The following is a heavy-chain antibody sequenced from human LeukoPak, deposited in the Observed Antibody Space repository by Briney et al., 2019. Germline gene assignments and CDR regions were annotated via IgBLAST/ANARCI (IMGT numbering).Heavy chain of an antibody. D-gene: IGHD1-14*01. Sequence: SETLSLTCAVYGGSLRADFWSWIRQPPGKGLEWIGDIHPGGSTKYNPSLESRVAISVDTSKNQFSLRLTSVTAADTAVYYCARAPDRIRFDPWGQGALVTVSS. CDR1: GGSLRADF. J-gene: IGHJ5*02. V-gene: IGHV4-34*01. CDR2: IHPGGST. CDR3: ARAPDRIRFDP.